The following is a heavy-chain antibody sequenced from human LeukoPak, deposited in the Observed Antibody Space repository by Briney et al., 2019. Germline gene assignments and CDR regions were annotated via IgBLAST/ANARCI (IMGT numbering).Heavy chain of an antibody. CDR3: ARRPYGIDY. CDR1: GFTFSSYS. CDR2: INWNGGST. V-gene: IGHV3-20*04. J-gene: IGHJ4*02. D-gene: IGHD4-17*01. Sequence: GGSLRLSCAASGFTFSSYSMNWVRQAPGKGLEWVSGINWNGGSTGYADSVKGRFTISRDNAKNSLYLQMNSLRAEDTALYYCARRPYGIDYWGQGTLVTVSS.